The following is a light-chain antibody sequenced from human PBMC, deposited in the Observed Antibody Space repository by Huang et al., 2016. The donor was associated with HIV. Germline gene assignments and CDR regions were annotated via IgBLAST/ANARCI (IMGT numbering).Light chain of an antibody. Sequence: EIVLTQSPATLSLSPGERATLSCRASQSVSSYLAWYQQKPGQAPRLLIYYASSRATGIPARFSGSGSGTDFTPTISSLEPEDFAVYYCQQRSNWRITFGGGTKVEIK. CDR2: YAS. CDR3: QQRSNWRIT. CDR1: QSVSSY. J-gene: IGKJ4*01. V-gene: IGKV3-11*01.